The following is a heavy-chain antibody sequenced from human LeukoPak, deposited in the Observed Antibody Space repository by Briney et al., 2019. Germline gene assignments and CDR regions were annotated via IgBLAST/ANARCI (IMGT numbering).Heavy chain of an antibody. V-gene: IGHV3-23*01. D-gene: IGHD3-22*01. J-gene: IGHJ4*02. CDR1: GITLSNYG. CDR3: AKRGVVIRVILVGFHKEAYYFDS. CDR2: TSDSGGRT. Sequence: GGSLRLSCAVSGITLSNYGVSWVRQAPGKGLEWVAGTSDSGGRTNYADSVKGRFTISRDNPKNTLFLQMNSLRAEDTAVYFCAKRGVVIRVILVGFHKEAYYFDSWGQGALVTVSS.